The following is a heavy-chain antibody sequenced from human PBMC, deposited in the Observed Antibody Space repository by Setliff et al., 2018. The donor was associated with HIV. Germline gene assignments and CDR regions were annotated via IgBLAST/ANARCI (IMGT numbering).Heavy chain of an antibody. CDR1: GYSFTDFY. CDR3: ARAHFLVAMTRNWFDP. J-gene: IGHJ5*02. CDR2: INPKSGVA. Sequence: ASVKVSCKASGYSFTDFYIHWVRQAPGQGLEWIGRINPKSGVADYLKKFQGRVTMTTDTSTNTAHMELIRPRFDDTAVYYCARAHFLVAMTRNWFDPWGQGTLVTVSS. D-gene: IGHD5-12*01. V-gene: IGHV1-2*06.